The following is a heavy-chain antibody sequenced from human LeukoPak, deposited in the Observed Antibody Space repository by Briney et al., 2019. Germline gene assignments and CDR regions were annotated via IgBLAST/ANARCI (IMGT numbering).Heavy chain of an antibody. V-gene: IGHV3-11*01. Sequence: GGSLRLSCAASGFTFSDYYMSWIRQAPGKGLEWVSYISSSGSTIYYADSVKGRFTTSRDNAKNSLYLQMNSLRAEDTAVYYCARVSSGELPYYYYYGMDVWGQGTTVTVSS. J-gene: IGHJ6*02. CDR1: GFTFSDYY. CDR3: ARVSSGELPYYYYYGMDV. CDR2: ISSSGSTI. D-gene: IGHD1-26*01.